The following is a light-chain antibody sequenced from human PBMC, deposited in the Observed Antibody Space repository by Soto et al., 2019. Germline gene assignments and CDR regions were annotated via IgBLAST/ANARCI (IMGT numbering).Light chain of an antibody. CDR2: DDN. J-gene: IGLJ1*01. CDR3: SSYTSSPLYV. CDR1: SSNIGGNS. Sequence: QSVLTQPPSVSAAPGQKVTISCSGSSSNIGGNSVSWYQQLPGTAPKLLIYDDNKRPSGIPDRFSGSKSGTSATLGITGFQTGDEADYYCSSYTSSPLYVFGTGAKGIVL. V-gene: IGLV1-51*01.